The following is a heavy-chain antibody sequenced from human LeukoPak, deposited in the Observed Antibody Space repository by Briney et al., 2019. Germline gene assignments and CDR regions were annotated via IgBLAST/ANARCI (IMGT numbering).Heavy chain of an antibody. V-gene: IGHV5-51*01. CDR1: GYSFTSYW. J-gene: IGHJ3*02. CDR3: ARTRGGSGSYYLSDAFDI. D-gene: IGHD3-10*01. Sequence: LGESLKISCKGSGYSFTSYWIGWVRQMPGKGLEWMGIIYPGDSDTRYSPSFQGQVTISADKSISTAYLQWSSLKASDTAMYYCARTRGGSGSYYLSDAFDIWGQGTMVTVSS. CDR2: IYPGDSDT.